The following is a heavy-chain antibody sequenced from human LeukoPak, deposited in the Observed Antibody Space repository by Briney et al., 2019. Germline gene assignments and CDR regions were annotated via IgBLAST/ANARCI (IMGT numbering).Heavy chain of an antibody. D-gene: IGHD2/OR15-2a*01. CDR2: IRYAGSHK. CDR3: AKDWLEYQMVSTSPGDY. V-gene: IGHV3-30*02. J-gene: IGHJ4*02. CDR1: GFTFSTYW. Sequence: GGSLRLSCAASGFTFSTYWMSWVRQAPGKGLEWVAFIRYAGSHKYYADSVKGRFTISTDTSKSTLYLQMNSLRAEDTAVYYCAKDWLEYQMVSTSPGDYWGQGNLVTVSS.